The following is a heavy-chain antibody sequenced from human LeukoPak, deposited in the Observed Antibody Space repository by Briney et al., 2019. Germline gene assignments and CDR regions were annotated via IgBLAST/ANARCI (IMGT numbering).Heavy chain of an antibody. J-gene: IGHJ3*02. CDR3: ARQTTMVRGVFDAFDI. Sequence: GASVKVSCKASGGTFSSYAISWVRQAPGQGLEWMGGIIPIFGTANYAQKFQGRVTITAEKSTSTAYMELSSLRSEDTAVYYCARQTTMVRGVFDAFDIWGQGTMVTVPS. CDR1: GGTFSSYA. CDR2: IIPIFGTA. D-gene: IGHD3-10*01. V-gene: IGHV1-69*06.